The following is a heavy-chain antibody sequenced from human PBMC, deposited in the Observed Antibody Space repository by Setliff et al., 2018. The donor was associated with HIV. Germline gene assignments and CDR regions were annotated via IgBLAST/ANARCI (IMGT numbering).Heavy chain of an antibody. J-gene: IGHJ4*02. CDR3: ARDQRSSGYYPPFDH. D-gene: IGHD3-22*01. CDR2: INQNGRT. Sequence: PSQTLSLTCAIYGGSFSNYYWSWIRHTPGRGLEWIAEINQNGRTNYNPSLKSRVTMSIDTSKNLFSLNLTSVTAADTATYYCARDQRSSGYYPPFDHWGQGMMVTVSS. V-gene: IGHV4-34*01. CDR1: GGSFSNYY.